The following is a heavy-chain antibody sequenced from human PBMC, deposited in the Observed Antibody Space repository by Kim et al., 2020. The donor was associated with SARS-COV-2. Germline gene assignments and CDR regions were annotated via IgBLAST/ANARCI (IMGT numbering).Heavy chain of an antibody. J-gene: IGHJ6*02. V-gene: IGHV1-2*06. CDR2: INPNSGGT. CDR1: GYTFTGYY. D-gene: IGHD5-12*01. Sequence: ASVKVSCKASGYTFTGYYMHWVRQAPGQGLEWMGRINPNSGGTNYAQKFQGRVTMTRDTSISTAYMELSRLRSDDTAVYYCARWVVATIRDLIWGATAPMDVWGQGTTVTVSS. CDR3: ARWVVATIRDLIWGATAPMDV.